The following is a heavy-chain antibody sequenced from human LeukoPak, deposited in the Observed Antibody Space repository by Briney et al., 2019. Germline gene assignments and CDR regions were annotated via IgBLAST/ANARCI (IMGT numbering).Heavy chain of an antibody. Sequence: SETLSLTCTVSGGSISSSSYYWSWIRQPAGKGLEWIGRIYTSGSTNYNPSLKSRVTISVDTSKNQFSLKLSSVTAADTAVYYCARGEQLVPFDYWGQGTLVTVSS. CDR2: IYTSGST. CDR1: GGSISSSSYY. J-gene: IGHJ4*02. V-gene: IGHV4-61*02. D-gene: IGHD6-6*01. CDR3: ARGEQLVPFDY.